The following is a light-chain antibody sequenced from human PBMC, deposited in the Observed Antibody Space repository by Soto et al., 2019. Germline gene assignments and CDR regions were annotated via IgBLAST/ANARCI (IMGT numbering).Light chain of an antibody. V-gene: IGKV1-8*01. CDR2: AAS. J-gene: IGKJ5*01. CDR1: QGISSY. Sequence: AIPRTHSPSSFSASTGDRVTITFRAMQGISSYVAWYQQKPGKAPKLLIYAASTLQSGVPSRFSGSASGTDFTLTISCLQSEDFATYYCQQYYSYPSITFGPGTRLEIK. CDR3: QQYYSYPSIT.